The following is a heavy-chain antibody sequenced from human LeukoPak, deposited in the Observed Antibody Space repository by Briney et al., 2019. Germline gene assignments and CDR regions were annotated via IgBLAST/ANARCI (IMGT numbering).Heavy chain of an antibody. V-gene: IGHV3-21*01. CDR1: GFTFSSYS. Sequence: GSLRLSSAASGFTFSSYSMNWVRQAPGRGLECVSSISSSSSYIYYTDSVKGRFTISRDNAKNSLYLQMNSLRAEDTAVYYCARADGGNPFGAFDIWGQGTMVTVSS. CDR3: ARADGGNPFGAFDI. CDR2: ISSSSSYI. D-gene: IGHD4-23*01. J-gene: IGHJ3*02.